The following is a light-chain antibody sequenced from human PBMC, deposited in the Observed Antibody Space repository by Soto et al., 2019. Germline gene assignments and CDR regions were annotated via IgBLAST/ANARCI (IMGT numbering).Light chain of an antibody. J-gene: IGKJ3*01. CDR2: GAS. Sequence: IQLTQSPSSLSASVGDRVTISCRASQGIATFLAWYQQKPGKAPKLLIYGASTLQSGVPSRFSGSGSGTDFTLTISSLQPEDFATYYCLQLNSFPIPFGPGTKVDIK. CDR1: QGIATF. V-gene: IGKV1-9*01. CDR3: LQLNSFPIP.